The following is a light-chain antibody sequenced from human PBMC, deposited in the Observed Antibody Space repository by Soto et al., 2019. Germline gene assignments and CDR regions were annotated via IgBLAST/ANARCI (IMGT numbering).Light chain of an antibody. CDR1: SSDIGRFDY. CDR2: AVS. V-gene: IGLV2-14*01. J-gene: IGLJ3*02. Sequence: QSALTRPVSVSASPGQSSTISCAGTSSDIGRFDYVSWYQHHPGNAPKLVISAVSRRSSGISDRFSGSKSGNTATLTISGLQAEDEADYYCASYTTSTTQVFGGGTKLTVL. CDR3: ASYTTSTTQV.